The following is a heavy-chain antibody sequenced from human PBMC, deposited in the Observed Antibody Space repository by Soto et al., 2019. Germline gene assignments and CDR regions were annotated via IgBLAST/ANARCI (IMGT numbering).Heavy chain of an antibody. CDR1: GGSISSVGYF. CDR3: ARLNSGWHQTFDS. V-gene: IGHV4-31*03. J-gene: IGHJ4*02. CDR2: ISYSGST. D-gene: IGHD6-25*01. Sequence: QVQLDSSGPGLVKPSQTLSLTCTVSGGSISSVGYFWTWIRQHPAKGLEWIGHISYSGSTYFIPSLRSRLSMSVDTSKNQFSLNLTSVTVADTPLYYCARLNSGWHQTFDSWGQGTLVTVSS.